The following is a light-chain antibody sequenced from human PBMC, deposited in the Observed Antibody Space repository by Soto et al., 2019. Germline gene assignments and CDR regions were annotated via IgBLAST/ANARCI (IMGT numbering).Light chain of an antibody. Sequence: QSALTQPASVSGSLGQSITISCTGTSSDVGAYNYVSWYQQHPDKAPKLLIFEVTNRPSGVSGRFSGSKSGITASLSISGLQPEDEADYYCQAYDYSLTAFVFGGGTKLTVL. V-gene: IGLV2-14*01. CDR2: EVT. CDR1: SSDVGAYNY. CDR3: QAYDYSLTAFV. J-gene: IGLJ3*02.